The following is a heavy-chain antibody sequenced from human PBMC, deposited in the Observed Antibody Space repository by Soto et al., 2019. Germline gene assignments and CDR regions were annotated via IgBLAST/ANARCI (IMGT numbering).Heavy chain of an antibody. D-gene: IGHD5-18*01. CDR2: INHSGST. J-gene: IGHJ4*02. V-gene: IGHV4-34*01. CDR1: GGSFSGYY. Sequence: QVQLQQWGAGLLKPSETLSLTCAVYGGSFSGYYWSWIRQPPGKGLEWIGEINHSGSTNYNPSLKSRVTISVDTSKNQFSLKLSSVTAADTAVYYCARPSRGAMGYWGQGTLVTVSS. CDR3: ARPSRGAMGY.